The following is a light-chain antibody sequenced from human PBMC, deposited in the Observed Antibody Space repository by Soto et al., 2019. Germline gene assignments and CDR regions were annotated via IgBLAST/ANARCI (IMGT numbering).Light chain of an antibody. Sequence: DIVMTQSPLPLPVTPGEPASISCRASQSLLHSDGYNYVDWYLQKPGQSPQLLIYLGSNRASGVPDRLSGSGSGTDFTLKISRVEAGDVGVYFCMQSLHTPPTFGGGTKVEIK. CDR1: QSLLHSDGYNY. V-gene: IGKV2-28*01. J-gene: IGKJ4*01. CDR2: LGS. CDR3: MQSLHTPPT.